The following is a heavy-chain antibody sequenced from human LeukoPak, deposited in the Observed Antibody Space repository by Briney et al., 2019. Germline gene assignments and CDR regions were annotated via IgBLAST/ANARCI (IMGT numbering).Heavy chain of an antibody. Sequence: SVKVSCKASGGTFSSYAISWVRQAPGQGLEWMGRIIPIVGIANYAQKFQARVTITADKSTSTAYMELSSLRSEDTAVYYCAREQTPTYYYDSSGYFDIWGQGTAVTVSS. J-gene: IGHJ3*02. D-gene: IGHD3-22*01. V-gene: IGHV1-69*04. CDR1: GGTFSSYA. CDR2: IIPIVGIA. CDR3: AREQTPTYYYDSSGYFDI.